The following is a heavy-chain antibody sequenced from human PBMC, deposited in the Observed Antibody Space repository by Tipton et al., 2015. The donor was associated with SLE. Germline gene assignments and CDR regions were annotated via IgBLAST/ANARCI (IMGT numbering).Heavy chain of an antibody. CDR1: GGSISSGGYY. J-gene: IGHJ6*02. V-gene: IGHV4-31*09. D-gene: IGHD6-13*01. CDR3: ATFGSSWVLLGGMDV. Sequence: TLSLTCTVSGGSISSGGYYWSWIRQHPGKGLEWIGYIYHSGSTYYNPSLKSRVTISVDKSKNQFSLKLSSVTAADTAVYYCATFGSSWVLLGGMDVWGQGTTVTVSS. CDR2: IYHSGST.